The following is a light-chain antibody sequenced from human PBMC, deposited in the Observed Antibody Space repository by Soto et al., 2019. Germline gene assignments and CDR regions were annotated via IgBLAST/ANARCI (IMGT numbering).Light chain of an antibody. Sequence: QSVQTQPASVSGSPGRSITISCTGTSSDVGVYNYVSWYQQHPGKAPKLMIYEVSNRPSGVSNRFSGSKSGNTASLTISGLQAEDEADYYCFSYTSSSTRVFGGGTKLTVL. CDR3: FSYTSSSTRV. CDR2: EVS. CDR1: SSDVGVYNY. J-gene: IGLJ2*01. V-gene: IGLV2-14*01.